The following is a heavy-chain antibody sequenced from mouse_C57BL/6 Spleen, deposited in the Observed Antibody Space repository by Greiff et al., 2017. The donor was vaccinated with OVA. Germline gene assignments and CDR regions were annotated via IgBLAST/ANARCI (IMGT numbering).Heavy chain of an antibody. Sequence: QVQLQQPGAELVRPGSSVKLSCKASGYTFTSYWMHWVKQRPIQGLEWIGNIDPSDSETNYNQKFKDKATLTVDKSSSTAYMQLSSLTSEDSAVYYCAREGSYFDYWGQGTTLTVSS. CDR3: AREGSYFDY. CDR1: GYTFTSYW. J-gene: IGHJ2*01. CDR2: IDPSDSET. V-gene: IGHV1-52*01.